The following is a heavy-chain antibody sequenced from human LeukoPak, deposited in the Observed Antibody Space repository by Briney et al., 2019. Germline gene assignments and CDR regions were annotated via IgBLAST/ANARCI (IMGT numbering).Heavy chain of an antibody. Sequence: ASVKVSCKPSGYMFTGYYMHWVRHAHGQGLEWIGWINPDSGGTNYAQKIQGRVTMTSDTSMSTAYMELSSLRSDDTAVYYCARGYCSGDCFTLFDYWGQGTLVTVSS. V-gene: IGHV1-2*02. J-gene: IGHJ4*02. CDR2: INPDSGGT. CDR1: GYMFTGYY. CDR3: ARGYCSGDCFTLFDY. D-gene: IGHD2-21*02.